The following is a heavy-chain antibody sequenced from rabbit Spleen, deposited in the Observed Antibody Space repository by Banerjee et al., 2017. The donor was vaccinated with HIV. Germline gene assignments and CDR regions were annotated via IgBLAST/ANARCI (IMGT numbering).Heavy chain of an antibody. CDR2: AYAGSSGGT. D-gene: IGHD4-1*01. Sequence: QSLEESGGGLVKPGASLTLTCKASGFSFNSGYDMCWVRQAPGKGLEWVACAYAGSSGGTYSATWAKGRFTISKTSSTTVTLQMTSLTAADTATYFCARDLTDAVGWNFGWWGQGTLVTVS. V-gene: IGHV1S40*01. J-gene: IGHJ4*01. CDR1: GFSFNSGYD. CDR3: ARDLTDAVGWNFGW.